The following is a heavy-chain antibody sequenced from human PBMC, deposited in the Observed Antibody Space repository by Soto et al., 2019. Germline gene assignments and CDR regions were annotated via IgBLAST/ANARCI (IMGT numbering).Heavy chain of an antibody. Sequence: GASVKVSCKASGYTFTSYAMHWVRQAPGQRLEWMGWINAGNGNTKYSQKFQGRVTIIRDTSASTAYMELNSLGDEDTAVYYCARDGKGAAYTNGPYYFDYWGQGALVTVSS. CDR2: INAGNGNT. CDR1: GYTFTSYA. V-gene: IGHV1-3*01. D-gene: IGHD2-8*01. J-gene: IGHJ4*02. CDR3: ARDGKGAAYTNGPYYFDY.